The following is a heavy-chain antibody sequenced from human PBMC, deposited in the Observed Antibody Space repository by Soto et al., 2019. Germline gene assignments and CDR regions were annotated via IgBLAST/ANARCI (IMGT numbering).Heavy chain of an antibody. CDR1: GGSITTGGRY. D-gene: IGHD1-1*01. CDR3: AQALVFTGGDGFDI. Sequence: QVRLQEWGPGLVKPSQTLSLKCSVSGGSITTGGRYWSWIRQLPGKGLEWIGDIYYSGNTYYNASLKSRVTISVEAAKIQFSLKLSSVTDADTAVYYCAQALVFTGGDGFDIWGQGRLVTVSS. J-gene: IGHJ3*02. V-gene: IGHV4-31*02. CDR2: IYYSGNT.